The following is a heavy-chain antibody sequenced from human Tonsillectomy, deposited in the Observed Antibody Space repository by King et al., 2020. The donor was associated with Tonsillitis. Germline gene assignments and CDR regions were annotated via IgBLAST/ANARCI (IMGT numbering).Heavy chain of an antibody. CDR3: ARRGAMITFGGVIVMNYFDY. D-gene: IGHD3-16*02. V-gene: IGHV4-34*01. CDR1: GGSFSGYY. CDR2: INHSGST. Sequence: VQLQQWGAGLLKPSETLSLTCAVYGGSFSGYYWSWIRQPPGKGLEWIGEINHSGSTNYNPSLKSRVTISVDTSKNQFSLKLSSLTAADTAVYYCARRGAMITFGGVIVMNYFDYWGQGTLVTVSS. J-gene: IGHJ4*02.